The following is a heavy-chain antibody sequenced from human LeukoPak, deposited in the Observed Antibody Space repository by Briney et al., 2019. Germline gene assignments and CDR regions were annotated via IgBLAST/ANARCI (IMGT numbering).Heavy chain of an antibody. J-gene: IGHJ4*02. CDR1: GFTFSSHW. CDR2: IKQDGSEK. CDR3: AREEVSGSYGY. Sequence: PGGSLRLSCAASGFTFSSHWMSWVRQAPGKGLEWVANIKQDGSEKYYVDSVKGRFTISRDNAKNSLYLQMNSLRAEDTAVYYCAREEVSGSYGYWGQGTLVTVSS. D-gene: IGHD1-26*01. V-gene: IGHV3-7*01.